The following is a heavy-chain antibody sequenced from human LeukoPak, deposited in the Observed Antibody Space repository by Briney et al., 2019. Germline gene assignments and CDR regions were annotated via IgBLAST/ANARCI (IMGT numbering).Heavy chain of an antibody. CDR1: GGSFSGYY. CDR2: INHSGST. CDR3: ARSIAAEDY. V-gene: IGHV4-34*01. J-gene: IGHJ4*02. D-gene: IGHD6-13*01. Sequence: SETLSLTCAVYGGSFSGYYWSWIRQPPGKGLEWIGEINHSGSTNYNPSLKSRVTISVDTSRNQFSLKLSSVTAADTAVYYCARSIAAEDYWGQGTLVTVSS.